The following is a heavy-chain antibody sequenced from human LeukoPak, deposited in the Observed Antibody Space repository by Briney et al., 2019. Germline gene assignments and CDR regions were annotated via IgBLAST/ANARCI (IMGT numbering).Heavy chain of an antibody. V-gene: IGHV1-2*06. Sequence: GASVKVSCKASGYTFTGYYMHWVRQAPGQGLEWMGRINPNSGGTNYAQKFQGRVTMTRDTSTSTAYMELRSLRSDDTAVYYCARLKGARQYCSSTSCPLYFDYWGQGTLVTVSS. D-gene: IGHD2-2*01. CDR2: INPNSGGT. CDR3: ARLKGARQYCSSTSCPLYFDY. J-gene: IGHJ4*02. CDR1: GYTFTGYY.